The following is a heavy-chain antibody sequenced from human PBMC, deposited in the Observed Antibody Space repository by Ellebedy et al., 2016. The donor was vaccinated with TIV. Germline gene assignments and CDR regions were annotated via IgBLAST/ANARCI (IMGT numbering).Heavy chain of an antibody. CDR1: GGSISNSTYY. J-gene: IGHJ6*03. CDR2: ISTISDDV. V-gene: IGHV3-21*01. Sequence: PSETLSLTCIVSGGSISNSTYYWGWVRQAPGKGLEWVSSISTISDDVHHADSVKGRFTISRDNAKNSIYLQMNNLRPEDTAVYYCARFSRGAPFVDYLYYMDVWGKGTAVTVSS. CDR3: ARFSRGAPFVDYLYYMDV. D-gene: IGHD2-15*01.